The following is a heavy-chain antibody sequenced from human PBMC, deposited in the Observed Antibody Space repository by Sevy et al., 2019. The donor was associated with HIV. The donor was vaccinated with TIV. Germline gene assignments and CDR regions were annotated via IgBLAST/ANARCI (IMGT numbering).Heavy chain of an antibody. CDR3: ARDGQPTIFGVVWWFDP. J-gene: IGHJ5*02. CDR2: ISYDGSNK. D-gene: IGHD3-3*01. V-gene: IGHV3-30-3*01. Sequence: GGSLRLSCAASGFTFSSYAMHWVRQAPGKGLEWVAVISYDGSNKYYADSVKGRFTISRDNSKNTLYLQMNSLRAEDTAVYYCARDGQPTIFGVVWWFDPWGQGTLVTVSS. CDR1: GFTFSSYA.